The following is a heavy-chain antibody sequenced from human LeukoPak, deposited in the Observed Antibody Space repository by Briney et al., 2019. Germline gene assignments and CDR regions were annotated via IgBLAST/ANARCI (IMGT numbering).Heavy chain of an antibody. D-gene: IGHD2-15*01. J-gene: IGHJ3*02. V-gene: IGHV3-66*01. CDR3: ARVLAVGSAVDAFDI. Sequence: GSLRLSCAASELSGSNNYMSWVRQAPGKGPGWVSILYGDGRSFYPDSLKDRFTTSRDNSKNTLYLQVNSLRAEDTAVYYCARVLAVGSAVDAFDIWGQGTMVTVSS. CDR1: ELSGSNNY. CDR2: LYGDGRS.